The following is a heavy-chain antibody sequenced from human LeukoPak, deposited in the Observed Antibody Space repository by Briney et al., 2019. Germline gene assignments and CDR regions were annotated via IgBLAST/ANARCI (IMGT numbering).Heavy chain of an antibody. CDR2: IIPIFGTA. D-gene: IGHD1-26*01. J-gene: IGHJ4*02. CDR1: GGTFSSYA. Sequence: SVKVSCKASGGTFSSYAISWVRQAPGQGLEWMGGIIPIFGTANYAQKFQGRVTITTDESTSTAYMELSSLRSEDTAVYYCAVTSIVGAKDLDYWGQGTPVTVSS. CDR3: AVTSIVGAKDLDY. V-gene: IGHV1-69*05.